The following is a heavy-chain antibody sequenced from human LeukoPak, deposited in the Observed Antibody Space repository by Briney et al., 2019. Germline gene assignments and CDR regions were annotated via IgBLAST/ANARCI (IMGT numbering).Heavy chain of an antibody. CDR3: ARAGNGWPGYFDY. J-gene: IGHJ4*02. Sequence: SETLSLTCTVSGGSISSGGYYWSWIRQPPGKGLEWIGYIYHSGSTYYNPSLKSRVTISVDRSKNQFSLKLSSVTAADTAVYYCARAGNGWPGYFDYWGQGTLVTVSS. V-gene: IGHV4-30-2*01. CDR1: GGSISSGGYY. D-gene: IGHD6-19*01. CDR2: IYHSGST.